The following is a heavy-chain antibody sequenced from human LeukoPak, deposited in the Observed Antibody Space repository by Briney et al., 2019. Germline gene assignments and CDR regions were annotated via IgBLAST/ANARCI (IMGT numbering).Heavy chain of an antibody. Sequence: SETLSLACALSGRSLSSGGYSWSWIRQPRGKGLEWFGYIYDSQSTYYNPSLKSRVTITVDRSKNQVSLKLNSVTAADTAVYYCARSGYVTWFDYWGQGTLVTVSS. CDR2: IYDSQST. J-gene: IGHJ4*02. CDR1: GRSLSSGGYS. D-gene: IGHD5-12*01. CDR3: ARSGYVTWFDY. V-gene: IGHV4-30-2*01.